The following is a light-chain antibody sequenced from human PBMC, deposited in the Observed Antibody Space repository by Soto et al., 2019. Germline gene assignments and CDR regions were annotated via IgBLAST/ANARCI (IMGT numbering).Light chain of an antibody. CDR1: QSIDNR. CDR2: AAS. CDR3: QQYYSWRT. V-gene: IGKV3-15*01. J-gene: IGKJ1*01. Sequence: IVMTQSPATLSVSPGERATLSCRAGQSIDNRLAWYQQRPGQAPRLLIYAASTRATGIPARFSGSGSGTEFTLTISGLQSEDFGVYYCQQYYSWRTVGQGTKVDSK.